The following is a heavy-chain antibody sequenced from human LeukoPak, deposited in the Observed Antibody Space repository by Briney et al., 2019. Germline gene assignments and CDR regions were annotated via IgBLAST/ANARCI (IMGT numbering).Heavy chain of an antibody. CDR2: IYHSGTT. CDR1: GYSISSGYF. Sequence: SETLSLTCTVSGYSISSGYFWGWIRQPPGKGLEWIGSIYHSGTTYYNPSLKSRVTISVDTSKNQFSLKLTSVTAADTAVYYCAKCLAVGNYYYYMDVWGKGTTVTISS. V-gene: IGHV4-38-2*02. J-gene: IGHJ6*03. CDR3: AKCLAVGNYYYYMDV. D-gene: IGHD6-19*01.